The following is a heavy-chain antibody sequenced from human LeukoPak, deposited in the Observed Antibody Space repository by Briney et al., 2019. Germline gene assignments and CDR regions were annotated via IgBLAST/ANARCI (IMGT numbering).Heavy chain of an antibody. CDR2: INSDGSWT. V-gene: IGHV3-74*01. D-gene: IGHD2/OR15-2a*01. CDR3: VSFYETY. J-gene: IGHJ4*02. CDR1: GNYW. Sequence: PGGSLRLSCAASGNYWMHWVRQVPEKGLVWVSHINSDGSWTSYADSVKGRFTISKDNVKNTVYLQMNSLRAEDTAVYYCVSFYETYWGRGTLVTVSS.